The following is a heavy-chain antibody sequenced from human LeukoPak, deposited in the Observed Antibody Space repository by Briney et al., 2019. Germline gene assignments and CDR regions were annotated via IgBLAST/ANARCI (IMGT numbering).Heavy chain of an antibody. CDR3: ARALATRPVPLDY. D-gene: IGHD6-6*01. CDR1: GFTFNSYW. Sequence: GGSLRLSCAASGFTFNSYWMTWVRQAPGKGLEWVANIRQDGSEKYYVDSVKGRFTISRDNAKNSLYLQMNSLRADDTAVYYCARALATRPVPLDYWGQGTLLTVSS. CDR2: IRQDGSEK. V-gene: IGHV3-7*01. J-gene: IGHJ4*02.